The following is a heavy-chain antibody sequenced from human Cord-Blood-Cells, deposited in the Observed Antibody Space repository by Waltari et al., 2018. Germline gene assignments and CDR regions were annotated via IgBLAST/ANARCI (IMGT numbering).Heavy chain of an antibody. CDR2: NNHSGGT. Sequence: QEQLQQWGAGLLKPSETMSLTCADYGGSFSGYYWSWIRQPPGKGLEWLRENNHSGGTSYTPSLKVRVTRAVDTSKNQFSLKLSFVTAADTAVYYCSRYVASMDVWGKGTTVTVSS. V-gene: IGHV4-34*01. D-gene: IGHD3-16*01. J-gene: IGHJ6*04. CDR3: SRYVASMDV. CDR1: GGSFSGYY.